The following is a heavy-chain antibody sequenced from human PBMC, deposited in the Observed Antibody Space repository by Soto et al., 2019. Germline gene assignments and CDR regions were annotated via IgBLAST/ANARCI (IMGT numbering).Heavy chain of an antibody. CDR2: INSNGGST. D-gene: IGHD3-10*01. V-gene: IGHV3-23*01. CDR3: AKRQRGDGFAVDF. J-gene: IGHJ4*02. Sequence: PVGSLRLSCVASGFTFTTFGMIWVRQAPGKGLEWVSGINSNGGSTYYADSVKGRFTISRDNSKNTLYLQLNNLRVEGTALYYCAKRQRGDGFAVDFWGRGTLVTVSS. CDR1: GFTFTTFG.